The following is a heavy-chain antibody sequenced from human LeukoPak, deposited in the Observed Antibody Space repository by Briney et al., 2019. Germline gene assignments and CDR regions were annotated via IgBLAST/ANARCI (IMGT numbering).Heavy chain of an antibody. Sequence: QAGGSLRLSCAASGFTFSSYAMSWVRQAPGKGLEWVSAISGSGGSTYYADSVKGRFTISRDNSKNTLYLQMNSLRAEDTALYYCVKRGPYETGTQARGYYYYAMDVWGQGTTVTVSS. V-gene: IGHV3-23*01. CDR3: VKRGPYETGTQARGYYYYAMDV. J-gene: IGHJ6*02. CDR1: GFTFSSYA. D-gene: IGHD3-3*01. CDR2: ISGSGGST.